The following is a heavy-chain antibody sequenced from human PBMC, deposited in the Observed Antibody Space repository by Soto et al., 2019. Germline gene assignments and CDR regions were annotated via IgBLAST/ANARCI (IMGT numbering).Heavy chain of an antibody. CDR3: ARGFDFWSGYHFFDY. V-gene: IGHV4-34*01. CDR2: INHSGRT. J-gene: IGHJ4*02. CDR1: GGSFSGYY. D-gene: IGHD3-3*01. Sequence: PSETLSLTCAVYGGSFSGYYWSWIRQPPGKGLEWIGEINHSGRTNYNPSLKSRVTISVDTSKNQFSLKLSSVTAADMAVYYCARGFDFWSGYHFFDYWGQGTLVTVSS.